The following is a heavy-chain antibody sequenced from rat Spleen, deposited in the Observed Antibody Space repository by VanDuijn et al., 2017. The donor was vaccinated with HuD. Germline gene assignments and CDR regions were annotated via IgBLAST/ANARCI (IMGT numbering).Heavy chain of an antibody. Sequence: EVKLVESGGGLVQPGRSLRLSCAASGFTFSDYNMAWVRQAPKKGLEWVATISYDGGSTYYRDSVKGRFTISRDNAKSTLYLQMDSLRSEDTATYYCASLIAAISARVMDAWGQGASVTVSS. CDR3: ASLIAAISARVMDA. V-gene: IGHV5-7*01. D-gene: IGHD1-2*01. CDR2: ISYDGGST. CDR1: GFTFSDYN. J-gene: IGHJ4*01.